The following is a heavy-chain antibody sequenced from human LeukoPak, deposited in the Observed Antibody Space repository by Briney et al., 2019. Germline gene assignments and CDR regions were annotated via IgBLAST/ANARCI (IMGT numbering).Heavy chain of an antibody. J-gene: IGHJ4*02. CDR3: ARRHYDSGSYDH. D-gene: IGHD3-10*01. CDR1: GYTFTGYY. CDR2: INPNSGGT. Sequence: GASVKVSCKASGYTFTGYYMHWVRQAPGQGLEWMGWINPNSGGTNYAQKFQGRVTMTTDTSTSTAYMELRSLRSDDTAVYYCARRHYDSGSYDHWGQGTLVTVSS. V-gene: IGHV1-2*02.